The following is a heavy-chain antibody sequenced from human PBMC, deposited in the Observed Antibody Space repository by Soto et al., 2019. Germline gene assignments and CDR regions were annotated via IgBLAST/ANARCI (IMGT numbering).Heavy chain of an antibody. CDR2: VYSSGGT. J-gene: IGHJ5*02. CDR1: GGAISSYY. Sequence: PSETLSLTCTVSGGAISSYYWRWIRQPAGKGLEWIGRVYSSGGTHYNPSLKSRVTISLDTSKNQFSLRLLSVTDADTAVYYCARGQRFSDWFDPWGQGTLGTSPQ. D-gene: IGHD3-3*01. V-gene: IGHV4-4*07. CDR3: ARGQRFSDWFDP.